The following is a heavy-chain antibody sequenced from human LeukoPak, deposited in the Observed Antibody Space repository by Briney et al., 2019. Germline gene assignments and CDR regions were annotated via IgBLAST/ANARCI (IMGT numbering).Heavy chain of an antibody. V-gene: IGHV4-4*02. D-gene: IGHD1-26*01. Sequence: PSGTLSLTCAVSGGSISSSNWWSWVRQPPGKGLERIGEIYHSGSTNYNPSLKSRVTISVDKSKNQFSLKLSSVTAADTAVYYCAREEGGSYYVGFNYWGQGTLVTVSS. J-gene: IGHJ4*02. CDR1: GGSISSSNW. CDR2: IYHSGST. CDR3: AREEGGSYYVGFNY.